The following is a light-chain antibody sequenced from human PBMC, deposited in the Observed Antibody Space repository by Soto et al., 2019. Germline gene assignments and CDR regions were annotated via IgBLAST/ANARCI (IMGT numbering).Light chain of an antibody. J-gene: IGKJ1*01. CDR2: KAS. CDR3: QHYNSYSEA. Sequence: DIQMSQSPSTLSGSVGDRVTITRRASQTISSWLAWYQQKPGKAPKLLIYKASTLKSGVPSRFSGSGSGTEFTLTISSLQPDDFATYYCQHYNSYSEAFGQGTKVELK. CDR1: QTISSW. V-gene: IGKV1-5*03.